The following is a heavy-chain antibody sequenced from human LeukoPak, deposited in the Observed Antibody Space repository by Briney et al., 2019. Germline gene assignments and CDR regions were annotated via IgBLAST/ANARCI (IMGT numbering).Heavy chain of an antibody. Sequence: ASVTVSCKASGYTFTSYGISWVRQAPGQGLEWMGWISAYNGNTNYAQKLQGRVTMTTDTSTSTAYMELRSLRSDDTAVYYCARDFGERDYDILTGLPDYWGQGTLVTVSS. CDR3: ARDFGERDYDILTGLPDY. CDR2: ISAYNGNT. V-gene: IGHV1-18*01. D-gene: IGHD3-9*01. CDR1: GYTFTSYG. J-gene: IGHJ4*02.